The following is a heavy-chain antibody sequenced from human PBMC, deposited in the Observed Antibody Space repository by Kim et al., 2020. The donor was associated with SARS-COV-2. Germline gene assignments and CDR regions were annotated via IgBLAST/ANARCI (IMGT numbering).Heavy chain of an antibody. CDR3: ARVGGLLLWFGELLYTSNYYYGMDV. Sequence: ASVKFSCKASGYTFTSYGISWVRQAPGQGLEWMGWISAYNGNTNYAQKLQGRVTMTTDTSTSTAYMELRSLRSDDTAVYYCARVGGLLLWFGELLYTSNYYYGMDVWGQGTTVTVSS. V-gene: IGHV1-18*01. D-gene: IGHD3-10*01. CDR2: ISAYNGNT. J-gene: IGHJ6*02. CDR1: GYTFTSYG.